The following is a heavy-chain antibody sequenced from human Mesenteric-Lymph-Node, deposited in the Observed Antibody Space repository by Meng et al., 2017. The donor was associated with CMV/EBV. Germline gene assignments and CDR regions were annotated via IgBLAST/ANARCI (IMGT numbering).Heavy chain of an antibody. J-gene: IGHJ6*02. CDR3: TKQNSSSWNHYHGLDV. D-gene: IGHD6-13*01. CDR2: TYYRSKWFN. CDR1: GDSVSSNSAA. V-gene: IGHV6-1*01. Sequence: SQTLSLTCAISGDSVSSNSAAWHWIRQSPSRGLEWLGRTYYRSKWFNDYAVSVKSRIIINPDTSRNQFSLQLNSVTPEDTAVYYCTKQNSSSWNHYHGLDVWGQGTTVSVSS.